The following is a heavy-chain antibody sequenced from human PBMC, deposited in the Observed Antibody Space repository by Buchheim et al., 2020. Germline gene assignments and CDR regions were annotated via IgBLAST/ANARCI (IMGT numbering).Heavy chain of an antibody. D-gene: IGHD4-11*01. CDR2: IYYSGST. V-gene: IGHV4-39*01. Sequence: QQQLQESGPELVKPSETLSLTCTVSGGSISNSDSYYWGWIRQPPGKGLEWIGSIYYSGSTYYNPSLKSRVTISVDTSKNQLSLKLSSVTAADTAVYYCARHKRGYSNYVTGFYYYYMDVWGKGTT. CDR3: ARHKRGYSNYVTGFYYYYMDV. CDR1: GGSISNSDSYY. J-gene: IGHJ6*03.